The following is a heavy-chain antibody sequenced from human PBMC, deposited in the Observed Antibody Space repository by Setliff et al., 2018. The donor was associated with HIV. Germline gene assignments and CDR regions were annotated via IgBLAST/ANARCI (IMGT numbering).Heavy chain of an antibody. D-gene: IGHD3-22*01. CDR1: GYSFTNYA. V-gene: IGHV7-4-1*02. Sequence: ASVKVSCKASGYSFTNYALNWVRQAPGQGLEWMGWINTNTGNPMYAQGYTGRFVFSLDTPVSTAFLQISSLKAEDTAVYYCAAMIVNYYYMDVWGKGTTVTVSS. J-gene: IGHJ6*03. CDR3: AAMIVNYYYMDV. CDR2: INTNTGNP.